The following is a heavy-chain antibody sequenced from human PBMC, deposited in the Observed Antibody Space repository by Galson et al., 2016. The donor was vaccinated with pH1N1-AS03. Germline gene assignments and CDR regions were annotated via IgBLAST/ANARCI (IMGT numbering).Heavy chain of an antibody. J-gene: IGHJ4*02. D-gene: IGHD3-9*01. V-gene: IGHV3-30*01. CDR3: ARGFPYYDILTGAFDY. CDR2: ISYDGSNK. Sequence: SLRLSCAASGFTFSSYAMHWVRQAPGKGLEWVAVISYDGSNKYYADSVKGRFTISRDNSKNTLYLQMNSLRAEDTAVYSCARGFPYYDILTGAFDYWGQGSLVIVSS. CDR1: GFTFSSYA.